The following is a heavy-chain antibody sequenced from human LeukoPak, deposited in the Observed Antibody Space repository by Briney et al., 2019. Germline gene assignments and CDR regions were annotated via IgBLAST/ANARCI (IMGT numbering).Heavy chain of an antibody. CDR3: ARGIRITIFGVANYYMDV. J-gene: IGHJ6*03. Sequence: SETLSLTCTVSGGSISSYYWTWIRQPPGKGLEWIGYIYYSGSTNYNPSLKSRVTISVDTSKNQFSLKLSSVTAADTAVYYCARGIRITIFGVANYYMDVWGKGTTVTVSS. CDR1: GGSISSYY. V-gene: IGHV4-59*01. CDR2: IYYSGST. D-gene: IGHD3-3*01.